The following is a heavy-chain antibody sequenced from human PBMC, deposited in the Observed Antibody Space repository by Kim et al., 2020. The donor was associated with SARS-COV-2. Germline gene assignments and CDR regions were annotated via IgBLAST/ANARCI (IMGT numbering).Heavy chain of an antibody. J-gene: IGHJ5*02. Sequence: GGSLRLSCAASGFTFSSYSMNWVRQAPGKGLEWVSSISSSSSYIYYADSVKGRFTISRDNAKNSLYLQMNSLRAEDTAVYYCARGPIVATTRTSRRFDPWGQGTLVTVSS. D-gene: IGHD5-12*01. CDR3: ARGPIVATTRTSRRFDP. V-gene: IGHV3-21*01. CDR2: ISSSSSYI. CDR1: GFTFSSYS.